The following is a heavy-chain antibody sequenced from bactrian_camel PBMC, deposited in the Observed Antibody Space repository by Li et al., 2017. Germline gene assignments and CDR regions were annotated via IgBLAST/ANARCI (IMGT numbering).Heavy chain of an antibody. Sequence: HVQLVESGGSLVGPGGSLRLSCVASGFTESRYDMSWVRQAPGKGLEWVSSIYSYASNTYYADSVKGRFTISRDNAGNTLYLQMDSLKPEDSDMYYCGRSLQPFGQGPHQRFDSWGHGTQVTVST. D-gene: IGHD1*01. J-gene: IGHJ4*01. V-gene: IGHV3-2*01. CDR2: IYSYASNT. CDR3: GRSLQPFGQGPHQRFDS. CDR1: GFTESRYD.